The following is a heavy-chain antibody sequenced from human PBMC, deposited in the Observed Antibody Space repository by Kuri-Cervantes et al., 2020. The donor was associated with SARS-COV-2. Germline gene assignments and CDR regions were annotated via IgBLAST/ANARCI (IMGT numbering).Heavy chain of an antibody. Sequence: SETLSLTCTVSGGSISSYYWSWIRQPPGKGLEWIGYIYYSGSTNYNPSLKSRVTISVDTSKNQFSLKLSSVTAADTAVYYCARERGGQWLVRLGYFAYWGQGTLVTVSS. J-gene: IGHJ4*02. CDR1: GGSISSYY. CDR3: ARERGGQWLVRLGYFAY. D-gene: IGHD6-19*01. CDR2: IYYSGST. V-gene: IGHV4-59*01.